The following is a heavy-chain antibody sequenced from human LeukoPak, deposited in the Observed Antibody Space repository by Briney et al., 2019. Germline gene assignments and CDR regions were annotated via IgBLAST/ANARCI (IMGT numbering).Heavy chain of an antibody. CDR3: ARSDSSGYTNWYDP. J-gene: IGHJ5*02. CDR2: ISSSGSTI. CDR1: GFTFSDYY. D-gene: IGHD3-22*01. V-gene: IGHV3-11*01. Sequence: GGSLRLSCAASGFTFSDYYMSWIRQAPGKELEWVSYISSSGSTIYYADSVKGRFTISRDNAKNSLYLQMNSLRAEDTAVYYCARSDSSGYTNWYDPWGQGTLVTVSS.